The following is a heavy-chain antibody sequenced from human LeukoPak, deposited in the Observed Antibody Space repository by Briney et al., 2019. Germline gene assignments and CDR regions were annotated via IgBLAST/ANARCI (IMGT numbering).Heavy chain of an antibody. CDR2: IGTAGDT. J-gene: IGHJ4*02. D-gene: IGHD6-19*01. V-gene: IGHV3-13*01. CDR3: ARAFTIAVAGDFDY. Sequence: PGGSLRLSCAASGFTFDDYAMHWVRQATGKGLEWVSAIGTAGDTYYPGSVKGRFTISRENAKNSLYLQMNSLRAGDTAVYYCARAFTIAVAGDFDYWGQGTLVTVSS. CDR1: GFTFDDYA.